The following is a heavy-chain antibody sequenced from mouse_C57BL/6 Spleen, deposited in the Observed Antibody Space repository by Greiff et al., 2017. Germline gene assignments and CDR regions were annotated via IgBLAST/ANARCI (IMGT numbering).Heavy chain of an antibody. Sequence: DVKLVESGPGLVKPSQSLSLTCSVTGYSITSGYYWNWIRQFPGNKLEWMGYISYDGSNNYNPSLKNRISITRDTSKNQFFLKLNSVTTEDTATYYCARSRTWYFDVWGTGTTVTVSS. CDR1: GYSITSGYY. CDR2: ISYDGSN. J-gene: IGHJ1*03. V-gene: IGHV3-6*01. CDR3: ARSRTWYFDV.